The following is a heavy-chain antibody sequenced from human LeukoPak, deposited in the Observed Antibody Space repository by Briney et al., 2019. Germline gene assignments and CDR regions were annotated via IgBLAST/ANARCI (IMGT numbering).Heavy chain of an antibody. D-gene: IGHD4-17*01. V-gene: IGHV3-23*01. CDR2: ISGAGT. Sequence: PGGSLRLSCAASGFTFSNCALTWVRQAPGRGLEWVSSISGAGTYYADSVKGRFSISRDNYKNTLYLQMSSLRAEDTAVYYCARDPNGNYVGAFDFQRWGQGTLVTVSS. CDR1: GFTFSNCA. CDR3: ARDPNGNYVGAFDFQR. J-gene: IGHJ1*01.